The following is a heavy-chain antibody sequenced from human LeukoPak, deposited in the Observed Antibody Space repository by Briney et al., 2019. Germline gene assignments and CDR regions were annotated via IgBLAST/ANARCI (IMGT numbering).Heavy chain of an antibody. CDR1: GGSISSSSYY. V-gene: IGHV4-39*01. CDR2: IYYSGST. Sequence: SETLSLTCTVSGGSISSSSYYWGWIRQPPGKGLEWIGSIYYSGSTYYNPSLKSRVTISVDTSKNQFSLKLSSVTAADTAVYYCASSGSYSYYYYMDVWGKGTTVAVSS. CDR3: ASSGSYSYYYYMDV. J-gene: IGHJ6*03. D-gene: IGHD1-26*01.